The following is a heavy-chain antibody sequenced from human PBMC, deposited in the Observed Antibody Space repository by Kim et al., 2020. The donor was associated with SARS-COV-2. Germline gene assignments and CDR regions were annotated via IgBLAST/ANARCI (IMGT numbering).Heavy chain of an antibody. CDR2: ISYDGSNK. Sequence: GGSLRLSCAASGFTFSSYGMHWVRQAPGKGLEWVAVISYDGSNKYYADSVKGRFTISRDNSKNTLYLQMNSLRAEDTAVYYCSGARVTTRDIVVVPALYGMDVWGQGTTVTVSS. J-gene: IGHJ6*02. CDR1: GFTFSSYG. CDR3: SGARVTTRDIVVVPALYGMDV. V-gene: IGHV3-30*03. D-gene: IGHD2-2*01.